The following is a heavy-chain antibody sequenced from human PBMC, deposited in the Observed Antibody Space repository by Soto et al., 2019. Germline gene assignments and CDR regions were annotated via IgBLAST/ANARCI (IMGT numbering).Heavy chain of an antibody. J-gene: IGHJ4*02. V-gene: IGHV1-8*01. Sequence: ASVKVSCKASGYTFPSYDIYWVRQATGQGLEWMGWMNPNTGNSGYAQKFQGRVTMTSDTSISTAHMELSSLRSDDTAVYYCARILRGLTIFGVAHQGYYWGQGTMVTVSS. CDR2: MNPNTGNS. CDR3: ARILRGLTIFGVAHQGYY. D-gene: IGHD3-3*01. CDR1: GYTFPSYD.